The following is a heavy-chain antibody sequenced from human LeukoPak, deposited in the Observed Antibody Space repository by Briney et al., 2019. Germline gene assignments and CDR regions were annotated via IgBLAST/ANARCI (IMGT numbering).Heavy chain of an antibody. D-gene: IGHD2-2*01. CDR2: INPNSGGT. Sequence: ASVKVSCKASGYTFTGYYMHWVRQAPGQGLEWMGWINPNSGGTNYAQKFQGRDTMTRDTSISTAYMELSRLRSDDTAVYYCARAVGVVVPAAMGPWGQGTLVTVSS. V-gene: IGHV1-2*02. CDR3: ARAVGVVVPAAMGP. CDR1: GYTFTGYY. J-gene: IGHJ5*02.